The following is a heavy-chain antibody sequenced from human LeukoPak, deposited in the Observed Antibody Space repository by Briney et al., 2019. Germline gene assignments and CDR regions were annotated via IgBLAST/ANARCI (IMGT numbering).Heavy chain of an antibody. CDR2: ISHSGPS. Sequence: SETLSLTCTVSGYSISSIYYWGWIRQPPRKGLEWIGSISHSGPSAYNPSLKSRVTMSLDTSRSQFSLKLSSVTAADTAVYYCVRSYASSGLDHWGQGTLVTVSS. V-gene: IGHV4-38-2*02. J-gene: IGHJ4*02. CDR1: GYSISSIYY. D-gene: IGHD3-16*01. CDR3: VRSYASSGLDH.